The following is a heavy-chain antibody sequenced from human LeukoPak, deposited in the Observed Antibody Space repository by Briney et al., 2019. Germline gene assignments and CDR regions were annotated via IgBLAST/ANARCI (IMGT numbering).Heavy chain of an antibody. CDR2: ISNSGRT. D-gene: IGHD1-26*01. J-gene: IGHJ4*02. V-gene: IGHV3-23*01. Sequence: PGGSLRLSCAASGFTFSNYAISWVRQAPGQGLEWVSAISNSGRTYYTDSVKGRFTISRDNSKNTVHLQMNSLRAEDTAVYYCTKGSPYAVGGTGRVYYFDYWGQGALVTVSS. CDR1: GFTFSNYA. CDR3: TKGSPYAVGGTGRVYYFDY.